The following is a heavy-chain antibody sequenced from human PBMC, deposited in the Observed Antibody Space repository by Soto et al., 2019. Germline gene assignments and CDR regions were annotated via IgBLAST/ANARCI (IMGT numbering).Heavy chain of an antibody. D-gene: IGHD3-3*01. Sequence: QVQLQESGPGLVKPSQTLSLTCTVSGGSINSGDYYWAWVRQHPGKGLEWIGYSHYSGSTYYNPSLRSRLTIAVDTSRNQFSLNLSSVTAADTAVYFCARLLTILGVVNQSWFDPWGQGTLVTVSS. V-gene: IGHV4-31*03. CDR2: SHYSGST. CDR1: GGSINSGDYY. CDR3: ARLLTILGVVNQSWFDP. J-gene: IGHJ5*02.